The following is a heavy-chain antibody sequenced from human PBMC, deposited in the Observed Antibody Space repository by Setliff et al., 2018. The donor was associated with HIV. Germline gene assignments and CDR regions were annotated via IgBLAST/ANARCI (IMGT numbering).Heavy chain of an antibody. V-gene: IGHV4-39*07. Sequence: PSETLSLTCTVSGGSISNSRYYWSWIRQPPGKGLEWIGEIYHSEYTNYNASLKSRVSMSVDKSKNQFSLTLSSVTAADTAVYYCARARSDWYNVRPYYFDLWGQGSLVTVSS. J-gene: IGHJ4*02. CDR2: IYHSEYT. D-gene: IGHD6-19*01. CDR3: ARARSDWYNVRPYYFDL. CDR1: GGSISNSRYY.